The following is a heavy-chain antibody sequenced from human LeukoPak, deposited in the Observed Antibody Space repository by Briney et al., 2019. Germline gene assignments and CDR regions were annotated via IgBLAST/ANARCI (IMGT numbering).Heavy chain of an antibody. J-gene: IGHJ4*02. V-gene: IGHV1-2*02. CDR2: INPNSGGT. CDR1: RYTLSGYY. D-gene: IGHD1-26*01. CDR3: ARERGSYVY. Sequence: ASVKVSCKASRYTLSGYYMHWVRQAPGEGLEWMGWINPNSGGTDYAQKFQGRVTMTRDTSISTGYMELSRLRSDDTAVYYCARERGSYVYWGQGTLVTVSS.